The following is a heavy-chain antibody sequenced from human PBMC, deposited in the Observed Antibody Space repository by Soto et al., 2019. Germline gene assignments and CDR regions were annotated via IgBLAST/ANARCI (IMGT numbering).Heavy chain of an antibody. CDR3: ASEPGLGMAGRRGFDI. D-gene: IGHD3-3*01. Sequence: QVQLVGSGGDLVQPGRSLRLSCAASGFTFSSYAMQWVRQAPGKGLEWLAVISHDGTNRYYADSVKGRFTISGDNSKNTLYLQMDGLRAEHTAVYYCASEPGLGMAGRRGFDIWGQGTMVTVSS. CDR2: ISHDGTNR. CDR1: GFTFSSYA. J-gene: IGHJ3*02. V-gene: IGHV3-30-3*01.